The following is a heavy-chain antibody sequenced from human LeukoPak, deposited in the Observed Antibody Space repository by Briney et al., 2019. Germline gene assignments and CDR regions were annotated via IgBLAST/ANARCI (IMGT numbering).Heavy chain of an antibody. Sequence: PGGSLRLSCAASGFTFTSSWMHWVREALRKGLLWVSRINSEGSSTSYADSVKGRFTISRDNAKNTLYLQMNSLRAEDTAVYYCASPQQLASPHTFQHWGQGTLVTVSS. CDR2: INSEGSST. CDR3: ASPQQLASPHTFQH. J-gene: IGHJ1*01. CDR1: GFTFTSSW. V-gene: IGHV3-74*01. D-gene: IGHD6-13*01.